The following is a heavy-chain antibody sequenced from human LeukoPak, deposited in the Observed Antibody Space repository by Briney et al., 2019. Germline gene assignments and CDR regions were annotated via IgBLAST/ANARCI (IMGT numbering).Heavy chain of an antibody. CDR2: IYYSGST. CDR3: ASRGSGYRYFQH. D-gene: IGHD5-12*01. CDR1: GGSISSYC. Sequence: SETLSLTCTVSGGSISSYCWSWIRQPPGKGLEWIGYIYYSGSTNYNPSLKSRVTISVDTSKNQFSLKLSSVTAADTAVYYCASRGSGYRYFQHWGQGTLVTVSS. J-gene: IGHJ1*01. V-gene: IGHV4-59*01.